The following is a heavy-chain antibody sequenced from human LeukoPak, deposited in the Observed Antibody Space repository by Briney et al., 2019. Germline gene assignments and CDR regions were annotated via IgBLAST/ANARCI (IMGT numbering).Heavy chain of an antibody. J-gene: IGHJ6*02. CDR2: IYYVGSP. Sequence: SETLSLTCSVSGDSIKSGDAYWGWIRQSPLKGLEWIATIYYVGSPHYNPSLNSRRVTMSVDTAKNQFSLTLTFVTAADTAVYYCARFPITKRAMDVWGQGTTVTVSS. D-gene: IGHD3-3*01. V-gene: IGHV4-39*01. CDR1: GDSIKSGDAY. CDR3: ARFPITKRAMDV.